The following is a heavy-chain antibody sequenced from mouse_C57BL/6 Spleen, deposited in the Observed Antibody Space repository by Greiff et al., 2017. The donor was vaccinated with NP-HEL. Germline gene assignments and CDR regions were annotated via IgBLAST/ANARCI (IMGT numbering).Heavy chain of an antibody. V-gene: IGHV1-39*01. CDR3: AREGTAQATLDY. D-gene: IGHD3-2*02. J-gene: IGHJ2*01. CDR2: INPNYGTT. Sequence: VQLQQSGPELVKPGASVKISCKASGYSFTDYNMNWVKQSNGKSLEWIGVINPNYGTTSYNQKFKGKATLTVDKSSSTDYMQLSSLTSEDSAVYYCAREGTAQATLDYWGQGTTLTVSS. CDR1: GYSFTDYN.